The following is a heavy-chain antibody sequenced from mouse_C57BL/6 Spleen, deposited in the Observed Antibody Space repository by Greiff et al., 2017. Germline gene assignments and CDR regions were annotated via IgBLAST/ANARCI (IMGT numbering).Heavy chain of an antibody. CDR2: IHPSDSDT. CDR3: AIPITTVVEDAMDY. Sequence: QVQLKQPGAELVKPGASVKVSCKASGYTFTSYWMHWVKQRPGQGLEWIGRIHPSDSDTNYNQKFKGKATLTVDKSSSTAYMQLSSLTSEDSAVYYCAIPITTVVEDAMDYWGQGTSVTVSS. V-gene: IGHV1-74*01. D-gene: IGHD1-1*01. J-gene: IGHJ4*01. CDR1: GYTFTSYW.